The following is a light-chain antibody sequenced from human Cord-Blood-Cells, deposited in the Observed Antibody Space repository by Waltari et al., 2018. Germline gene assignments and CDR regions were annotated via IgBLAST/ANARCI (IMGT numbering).Light chain of an antibody. J-gene: IGKJ4*02. CDR1: QSISSY. CDR3: QQSYSTPPT. V-gene: IGKV1-39*01. Sequence: DIQMTQSPSSLSASVGDRVTITYRASQSISSYLNWYQQKPGKAPKLLIYAASSSQSGVPSRVSGSGSGTDVTLTISSLQPEDFATYYCQQSYSTPPTFGGGTKVEIK. CDR2: AAS.